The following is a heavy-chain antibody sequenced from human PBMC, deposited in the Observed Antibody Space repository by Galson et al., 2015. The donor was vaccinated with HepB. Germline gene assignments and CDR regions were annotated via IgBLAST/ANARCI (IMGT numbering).Heavy chain of an antibody. CDR1: GFSLMTYG. J-gene: IGHJ4*02. D-gene: IGHD3-22*01. CDR3: AKEGIYYDSIYYFDY. V-gene: IGHV3-33*06. CDR2: IGHDGNYI. Sequence: SLRLSCAASGFSLMTYGMHWVRQAPGKGLEWVAVIGHDGNYIHYGDSVKGRFTISRDNSKNTLYLQMNSLRAEDTAVYYCAKEGIYYDSIYYFDYWGQGTLVTVSS.